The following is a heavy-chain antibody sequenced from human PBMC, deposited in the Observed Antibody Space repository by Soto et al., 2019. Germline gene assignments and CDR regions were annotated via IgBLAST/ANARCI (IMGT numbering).Heavy chain of an antibody. D-gene: IGHD1-26*01. CDR1: GFTVSSNY. CDR3: ARDFVVGGPTINYYYGMDV. J-gene: IGHJ6*02. V-gene: IGHV3-66*01. Sequence: PGGSLRLSCAASGFTVSSNYMSWVRQAPGKGLEWISIIYSAGNTYYADSVKGRFTISRDNSKNTLYLQMNSLGAEGTAVYYCARDFVVGGPTINYYYGMDVWGQGTXVTVSS. CDR2: IYSAGNT.